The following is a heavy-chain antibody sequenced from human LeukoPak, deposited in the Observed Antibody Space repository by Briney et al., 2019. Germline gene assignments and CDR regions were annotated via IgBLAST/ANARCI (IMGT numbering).Heavy chain of an antibody. V-gene: IGHV3-23*01. CDR1: GFTFTSYA. J-gene: IGHJ4*02. CDR3: AKGNYGSGSYYGLDY. D-gene: IGHD3-10*01. CDR2: ISGGGGTT. Sequence: GGSLRLSCAASGFTFTSYAMNWVRQAPGKGLEWVSGISGGGGTTYYADSVKGRFTISRDNSKNTLYLQMNSLRADDTAVYYCAKGNYGSGSYYGLDYWGQGTLVTVSS.